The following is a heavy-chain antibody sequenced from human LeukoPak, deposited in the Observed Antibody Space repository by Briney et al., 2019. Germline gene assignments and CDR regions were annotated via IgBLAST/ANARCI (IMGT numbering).Heavy chain of an antibody. V-gene: IGHV5-51*01. CDR3: AAQSWGLGY. D-gene: IGHD7-27*01. J-gene: IGHJ4*02. CDR1: GYRFTSYW. CDR2: IYPGDSDT. Sequence: GASLQISGQGSGYRFTSYWIGWVRQLPGKGLELLGIIYPGDSDTRYSPSFQGQVTISADKSITTAYLQWSSLRASDTVMYYCAAQSWGLGYWGQGTLVTVSS.